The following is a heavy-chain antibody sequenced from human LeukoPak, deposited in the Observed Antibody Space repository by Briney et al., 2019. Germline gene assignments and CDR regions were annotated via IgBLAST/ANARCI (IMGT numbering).Heavy chain of an antibody. CDR3: ARGWYDYVWGSYRISSFDY. J-gene: IGHJ4*02. CDR1: GDSISSSNW. V-gene: IGHV4-4*02. CDR2: IYHSGST. Sequence: SGTLSLTCAVSGDSISSSNWWSWVRQPPGKGLEWIGEIYHSGSTNYNPSLKSRVTISVDKSKNQFSLKLSPVTAADTAVYYCARGWYDYVWGSYRISSFDYWGQGTLVTVSS. D-gene: IGHD3-16*02.